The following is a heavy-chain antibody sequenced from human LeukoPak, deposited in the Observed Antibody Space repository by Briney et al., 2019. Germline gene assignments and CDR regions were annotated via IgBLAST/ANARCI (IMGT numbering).Heavy chain of an antibody. CDR3: AKDLMRDRWFGES. V-gene: IGHV3-30*04. J-gene: IGHJ5*02. Sequence: PGRSLRLSCAASGFTFSSYAMHWVRQAPGKGLEWVAFIRYEGNEKYYAGSVKGRFTISRDNSKNTLYLEMNSLRAEDTAVYYCAKDLMRDRWFGESWGQGTLVTVSS. CDR1: GFTFSSYA. D-gene: IGHD3-10*01. CDR2: IRYEGNEK.